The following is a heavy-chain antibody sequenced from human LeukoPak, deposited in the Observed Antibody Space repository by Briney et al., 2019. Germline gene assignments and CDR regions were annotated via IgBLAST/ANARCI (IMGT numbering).Heavy chain of an antibody. J-gene: IGHJ4*02. CDR3: AKEPIQRLRYFLFDY. V-gene: IGHV3-30*02. CDR1: GFTFSSYG. Sequence: GGSLRLSCAASGFTFSSYGMHWVRQAPGKGLEWVAFIRYDGSNKYYADSVKGRFTISRDNSKNTLYLQMNSLRAEDTAVYYCAKEPIQRLRYFLFDYWGQGTLVTVSS. CDR2: IRYDGSNK. D-gene: IGHD3-9*01.